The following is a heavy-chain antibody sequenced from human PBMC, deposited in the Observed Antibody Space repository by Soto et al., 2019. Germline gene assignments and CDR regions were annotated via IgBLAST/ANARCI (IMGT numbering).Heavy chain of an antibody. CDR3: ARFLAAEIFDC. J-gene: IGHJ4*02. CDR1: GLSLSTSGVG. CDR2: IYWDDDK. Sequence: QITLKESGPTLVKPTQTLTLTCTFSGLSLSTSGVGVGWIRQPPGKALEGLALIYWDDDKRDSPSLKSRLTITKDPSKNQVVLTMTNMDPVDTATYYCARFLAAEIFDCWGQGTLVTVSS. D-gene: IGHD6-25*01. V-gene: IGHV2-5*02.